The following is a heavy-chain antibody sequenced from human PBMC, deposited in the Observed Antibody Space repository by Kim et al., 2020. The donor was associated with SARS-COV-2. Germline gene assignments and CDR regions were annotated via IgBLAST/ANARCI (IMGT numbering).Heavy chain of an antibody. Sequence: GGSLRLSCAASGFTFSSYGMHWVRQAPGKGLEWVAVIWYDGSNKYYADSVKGRFTISRDNSKNTLYLQMNSLRAEDTAVYYCARGGYSNYPYNWFDPWGQGTLVTVSS. J-gene: IGHJ5*02. CDR3: ARGGYSNYPYNWFDP. CDR1: GFTFSSYG. CDR2: IWYDGSNK. V-gene: IGHV3-33*01. D-gene: IGHD4-4*01.